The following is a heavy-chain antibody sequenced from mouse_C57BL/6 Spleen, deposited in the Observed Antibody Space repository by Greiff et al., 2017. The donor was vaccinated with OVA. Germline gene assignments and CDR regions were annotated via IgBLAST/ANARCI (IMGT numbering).Heavy chain of an antibody. Sequence: QVQLKESGAELVRPGASVKLSCKASGYTFTDYYINWVKQRPGQGLEWIARIYPGSGNTYYNEKFKGKATLTAEKSSSTAYMQLSSLTSEDSAVYFCARLVNWYFDVWGTGTTVTVSS. CDR1: GYTFTDYY. CDR3: ARLVNWYFDV. J-gene: IGHJ1*03. D-gene: IGHD2-13*01. V-gene: IGHV1-76*01. CDR2: IYPGSGNT.